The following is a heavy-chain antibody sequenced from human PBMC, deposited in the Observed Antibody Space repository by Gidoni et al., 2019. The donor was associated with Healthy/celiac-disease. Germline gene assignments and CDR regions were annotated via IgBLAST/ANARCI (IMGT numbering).Heavy chain of an antibody. D-gene: IGHD3-22*01. CDR3: ARDRPDYYDSSGYYLLYAFDI. V-gene: IGHV3-48*02. CDR2: ISSSSSTI. CDR1: GFTFSSYS. Sequence: EVQLVESGGGLVQPRGSLRLSCAASGFTFSSYSMTCVRQAPGKGLEWVSYISSSSSTIYYADSVKGRFTISRDNAKNSLYLQMNSLRDEDTAVYYCARDRPDYYDSSGYYLLYAFDIWGQGTMVTVSS. J-gene: IGHJ3*02.